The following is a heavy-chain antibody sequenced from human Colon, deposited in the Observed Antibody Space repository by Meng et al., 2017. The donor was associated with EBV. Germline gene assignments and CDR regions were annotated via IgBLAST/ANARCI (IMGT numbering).Heavy chain of an antibody. CDR2: ISGNGGST. D-gene: IGHD1-26*01. CDR3: AKTLYGGIDY. J-gene: IGHJ4*02. CDR1: GFTFSKYA. Sequence: QLLEVGGGLVQPGGSLRLSCAASGFTFSKYAMSWVRQAPGKGLEWVSGISGNGGSTSYAGSVKGRFTISRDNSKNTLCLQMDSLRGEDTAVYYCAKTLYGGIDYWGQGTLVTVSS. V-gene: IGHV3-23*01.